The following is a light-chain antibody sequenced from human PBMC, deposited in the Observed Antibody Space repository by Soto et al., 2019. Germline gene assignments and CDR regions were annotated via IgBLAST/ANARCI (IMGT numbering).Light chain of an antibody. V-gene: IGKV1-33*01. CDR3: QQYDNLPLT. CDR2: DAS. CDR1: QDIDNY. Sequence: DVQLTQSPSSLSASVGDRVTVICQASQDIDNYLNWYQQKPGKAPKVLIYDASILETGVPSRFSGSGSGTDFTFTISSLQPEDVATYYCQQYDNLPLTFGPGTKVDIK. J-gene: IGKJ3*01.